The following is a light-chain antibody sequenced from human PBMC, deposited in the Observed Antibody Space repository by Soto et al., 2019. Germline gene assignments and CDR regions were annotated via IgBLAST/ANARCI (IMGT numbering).Light chain of an antibody. Sequence: EIVMTQSPATLSVSPGERATLSCRASQSVSSNLAWYQQKPGQAPRLLIYGASTRATGIPARFSGSGSGTEFTLTISSLQSEDFAVYYCQHYNNWPPYTFGQVTKLKIK. CDR3: QHYNNWPPYT. CDR2: GAS. J-gene: IGKJ2*01. V-gene: IGKV3-15*01. CDR1: QSVSSN.